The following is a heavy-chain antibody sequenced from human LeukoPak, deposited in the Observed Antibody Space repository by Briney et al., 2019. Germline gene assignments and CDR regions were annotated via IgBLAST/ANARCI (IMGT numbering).Heavy chain of an antibody. J-gene: IGHJ4*02. Sequence: PGRSLRLSCAASGFTFSSYGMHWVRQAPGKGLEWVAVISYDGSNKYYADSVKGRFTNSRDNSKNTLYLQMNSLRAEDTAVYYCAKDMAVAGLYWGQGTLVTVSS. CDR2: ISYDGSNK. V-gene: IGHV3-30*18. D-gene: IGHD6-19*01. CDR3: AKDMAVAGLY. CDR1: GFTFSSYG.